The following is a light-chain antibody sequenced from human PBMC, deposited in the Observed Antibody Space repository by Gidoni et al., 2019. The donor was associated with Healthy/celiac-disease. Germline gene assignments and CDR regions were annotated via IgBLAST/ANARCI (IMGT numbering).Light chain of an antibody. J-gene: IGKJ1*01. CDR2: LGS. CDR1: QSLLHRNGYNY. CDR3: MQGLQLGT. Sequence: EIVMTQSPLSLPVTPGEPASISCRSSQSLLHRNGYNYLDWYLQKPGQSPQLLIYLGSNRASGVPDRFSGSGSGTDFTLKISRVEAEDVGVYYCMQGLQLGTFGQGTKVEIK. V-gene: IGKV2-28*01.